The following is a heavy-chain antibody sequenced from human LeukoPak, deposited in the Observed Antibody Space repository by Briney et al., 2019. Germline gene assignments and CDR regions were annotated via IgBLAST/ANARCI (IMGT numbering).Heavy chain of an antibody. J-gene: IGHJ4*02. Sequence: PSETLSLTCAVYGGSFSGYYWSWIRQPPGKGLEWIGEINHSGSTNYNPSLKSRVTISVDTSKNQFSLKLSSVTAADTAVYYCARLTRYVLLWFGGHYYFDYWGQGTLVTVSS. CDR2: INHSGST. D-gene: IGHD3-10*01. CDR1: GGSFSGYY. CDR3: ARLTRYVLLWFGGHYYFDY. V-gene: IGHV4-34*01.